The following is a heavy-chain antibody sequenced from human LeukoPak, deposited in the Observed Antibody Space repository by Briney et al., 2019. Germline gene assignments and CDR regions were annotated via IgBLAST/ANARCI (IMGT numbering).Heavy chain of an antibody. CDR1: GFTFSSYA. CDR3: AKDTHYDFWSGYPDY. D-gene: IGHD3-3*01. V-gene: IGHV3-23*01. Sequence: PGGSLRLSCAASGFTFSSYAMSWVRQAPGKGLEWVSAISGSGGSTYYADSVKGRFTISRNNSKNTLYLQMNSLRAEDTAVYYCAKDTHYDFWSGYPDYWGQGTLVTVSS. J-gene: IGHJ4*02. CDR2: ISGSGGST.